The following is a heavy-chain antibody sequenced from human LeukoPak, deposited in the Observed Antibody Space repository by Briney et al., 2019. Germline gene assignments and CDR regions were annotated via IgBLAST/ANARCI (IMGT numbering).Heavy chain of an antibody. V-gene: IGHV3-23*01. D-gene: IGHD2-8*02. CDR3: AKNVLSGTWDS. CDR1: GFTFSSYG. CDR2: ISGSGGAT. Sequence: PGRSLRLSCAASGFTFSSYGMHWVRQAPGKGLEWVSGISGSGGATNYADSVKGRITISRDNSKNTLFLQMNSLRADDTAVYYCAKNVLSGTWDSWGQGTLVTVSS. J-gene: IGHJ4*02.